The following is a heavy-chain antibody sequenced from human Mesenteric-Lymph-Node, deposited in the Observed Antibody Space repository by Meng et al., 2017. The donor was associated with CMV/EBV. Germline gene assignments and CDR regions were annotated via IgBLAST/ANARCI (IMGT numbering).Heavy chain of an antibody. CDR1: GFPFSSFT. CDR2: ISGSGTYI. J-gene: IGHJ4*02. V-gene: IGHV3-21*01. CDR3: ARIGVIASTDYFDY. D-gene: IGHD2-15*01. Sequence: GGSLRLSCAVSGFPFSSFTVSWVRQAPGKGLEWVSSISGSGTYISYADSVQGRFTISKDNAKNSLYLQMNSLRAEDTAVYYCARIGVIASTDYFDYWGQGTLVTVSS.